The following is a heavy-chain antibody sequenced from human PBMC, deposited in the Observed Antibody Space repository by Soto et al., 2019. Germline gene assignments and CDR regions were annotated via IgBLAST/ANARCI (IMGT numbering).Heavy chain of an antibody. J-gene: IGHJ6*02. CDR1: GYTFTSYG. Sequence: GASVKVSCKASGYTFTSYGISWVRQAPGQGLEWMGWISAYNGNTNYAQKLQGRVTMTTDTSMSTAYMELRSLRSDDTAVYYCARDASCSGGSCYSGNYYYYYGMDVWGQGTTVTVSS. V-gene: IGHV1-18*04. D-gene: IGHD2-15*01. CDR3: ARDASCSGGSCYSGNYYYYYGMDV. CDR2: ISAYNGNT.